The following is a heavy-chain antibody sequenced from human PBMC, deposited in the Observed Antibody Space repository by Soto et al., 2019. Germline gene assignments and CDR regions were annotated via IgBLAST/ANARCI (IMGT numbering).Heavy chain of an antibody. CDR1: GFSLSNARMG. D-gene: IGHD1-26*01. CDR2: IFSNDEK. V-gene: IGHV2-26*01. CDR3: ARVSGSYWTKYFDY. Sequence: GSGPTLVNPTETLTLTCTVSGFSLSNARMGVSWIRQPPGKALEWLAHIFSNDEKSYSTSLKSRLTISKDTSKSQVVLTMTNMDPVDTATYYCARVSGSYWTKYFDYWGQGTLVTVSS. J-gene: IGHJ4*02.